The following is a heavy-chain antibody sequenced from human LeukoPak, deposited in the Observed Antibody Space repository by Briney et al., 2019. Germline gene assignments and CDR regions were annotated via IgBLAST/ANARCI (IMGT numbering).Heavy chain of an antibody. V-gene: IGHV4-59*01. J-gene: IGHJ4*02. CDR1: GSSMSSYY. Sequence: SETLSLTCTVSGSSMSSYYWSWIRQPPGKGLEWIGYIYYSGSTNYNPSLKSRVTISVDTSKNQFSLKLSSVTAADTAMYYCARVSGYDWESFYDYWGQGSLVTVSS. CDR2: IYYSGST. CDR3: ARVSGYDWESFYDY. D-gene: IGHD5-12*01.